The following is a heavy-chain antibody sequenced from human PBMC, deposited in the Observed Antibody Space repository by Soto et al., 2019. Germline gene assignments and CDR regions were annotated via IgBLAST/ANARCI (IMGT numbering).Heavy chain of an antibody. CDR3: ARGKLWFGEHYYYGMDF. Sequence: SETMSLTCAVYGGSFSGYYESWIRPHPGKGLEWIGEINHSGSTNYNPSLKSRVTISVDTSKNQFSLKLSSVTAADTAVYYCARGKLWFGEHYYYGMDFWGQGTTVSGS. D-gene: IGHD3-10*01. CDR1: GGSFSGYY. CDR2: INHSGST. V-gene: IGHV4-34*01. J-gene: IGHJ6*02.